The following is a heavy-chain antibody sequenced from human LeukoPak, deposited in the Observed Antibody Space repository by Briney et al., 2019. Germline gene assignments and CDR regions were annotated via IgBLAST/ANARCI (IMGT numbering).Heavy chain of an antibody. J-gene: IGHJ4*02. CDR1: GGSISSSSYY. V-gene: IGHV4-39*01. Sequence: SETLSLTCTVSGGSISSSSYYWGWIRQPPGKGLEWIGSIYYSGSTYYNPSLKSRVTISVDTSKNQFSLKLSSVTAADTAVYYCARGRVVAATQQRLPFDYWGQGTLVTVSS. D-gene: IGHD2-15*01. CDR3: ARGRVVAATQQRLPFDY. CDR2: IYYSGST.